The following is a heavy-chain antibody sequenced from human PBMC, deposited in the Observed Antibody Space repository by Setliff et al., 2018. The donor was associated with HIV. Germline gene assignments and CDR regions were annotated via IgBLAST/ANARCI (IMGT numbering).Heavy chain of an antibody. CDR1: GGSISNSSSY. Sequence: PSETLSLTCTVSGGSISNSSSYWGWIRQPPGKRLEWIGSIYYSGSTYYNPSLKSRVTISVDTSKNQFSLRLSSVTAADTAVYYCARVPRQLLKGAAAYFDYWGQGILVTVSS. CDR3: ARVPRQLLKGAAAYFDY. V-gene: IGHV4-39*07. CDR2: IYYSGST. J-gene: IGHJ4*02. D-gene: IGHD5-18*01.